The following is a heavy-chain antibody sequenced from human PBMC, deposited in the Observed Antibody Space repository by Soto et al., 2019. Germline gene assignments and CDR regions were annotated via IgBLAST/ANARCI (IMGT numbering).Heavy chain of an antibody. D-gene: IGHD3-22*01. V-gene: IGHV3-48*03. Sequence: GGSLRLSCAASGFSFSNYEMNWVRQAPGKGLEWVAYISSGGDTIHYADSVRGRFTVSRDNARNSLSLQMNTLRVDDTAVYYCAGETSYYDRSGSLPFGYWGQGTLVTVSS. CDR2: ISSGGDTI. CDR3: AGETSYYDRSGSLPFGY. CDR1: GFSFSNYE. J-gene: IGHJ4*02.